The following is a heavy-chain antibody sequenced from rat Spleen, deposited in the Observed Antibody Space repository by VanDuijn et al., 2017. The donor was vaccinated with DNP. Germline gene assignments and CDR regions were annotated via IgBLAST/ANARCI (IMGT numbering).Heavy chain of an antibody. CDR2: INKDSSII. V-gene: IGHV4-2*01. Sequence: EVKLVESGGGLVQPGRSLKLSCVASGFNFNDNWMGWVRQAPGKGLEWIGEINKDSSIINYTPSLKDKFTISRDNAQNTLYLQMSKLGSEDMAIYYCVRERFGVDYWGQGVMVTVSA. D-gene: IGHD4-3*01. J-gene: IGHJ2*01. CDR1: GFNFNDNW. CDR3: VRERFGVDY.